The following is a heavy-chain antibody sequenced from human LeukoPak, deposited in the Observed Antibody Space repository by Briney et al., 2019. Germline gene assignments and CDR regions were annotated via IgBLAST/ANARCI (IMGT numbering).Heavy chain of an antibody. D-gene: IGHD6-13*01. J-gene: IGHJ4*02. V-gene: IGHV3-30*04. Sequence: GGSLRLSCAASGFTFSSHAMHWVRQAPGKGLEWVAVISYDGSKKYYTDSVKGRFTISRDNSKNTLYLQMNSLRADDTAVYYCAKDHGSSDWYYFDYWGQGTLVTVSS. CDR3: AKDHGSSDWYYFDY. CDR2: ISYDGSKK. CDR1: GFTFSSHA.